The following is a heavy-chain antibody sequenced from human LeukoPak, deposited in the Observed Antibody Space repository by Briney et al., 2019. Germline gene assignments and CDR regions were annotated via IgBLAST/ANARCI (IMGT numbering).Heavy chain of an antibody. Sequence: ASVKVSCKASGYTFTSYAISWVRQAPGQGLEWMGGIIPIFGTANYAQKFQGRVTITADESTSTAYMELSSLRSEDTAVYYCARSESSGYYYVDDYWGQGTLVTVSS. J-gene: IGHJ4*02. V-gene: IGHV1-69*13. CDR1: GYTFTSYA. D-gene: IGHD3-22*01. CDR3: ARSESSGYYYVDDY. CDR2: IIPIFGTA.